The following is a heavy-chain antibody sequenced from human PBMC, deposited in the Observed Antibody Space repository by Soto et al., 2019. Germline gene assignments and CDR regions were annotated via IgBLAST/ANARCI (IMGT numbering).Heavy chain of an antibody. Sequence: QVQLAQSGGEVKKPGASVKVSCKASGYKFSNYGIGWVRQAPGQGLEWMGWINGYNGNTNYAQKFQGRVTMTTDTSTTTAYMEVKSLRSDDTAVYYCARGDSPVHFDNWGQGTLVTVSS. J-gene: IGHJ4*02. D-gene: IGHD4-4*01. CDR2: INGYNGNT. CDR1: GYKFSNYG. CDR3: ARGDSPVHFDN. V-gene: IGHV1-18*01.